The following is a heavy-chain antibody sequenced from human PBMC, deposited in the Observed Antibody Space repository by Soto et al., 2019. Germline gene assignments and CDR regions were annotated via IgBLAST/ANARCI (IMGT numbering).Heavy chain of an antibody. Sequence: QVQLQVSGPGLVKPSQTLSLTCTVSGGSISSGDYYWSWIRQPPGKGLEWIGYIYYSGSTYYNPSLKSRVTISVDTSKNQFSLKLSSVTAADTAVYYCARELEPATGWFDPWGQGTLVTVSS. CDR1: GGSISSGDYY. J-gene: IGHJ5*02. CDR2: IYYSGST. CDR3: ARELEPATGWFDP. V-gene: IGHV4-30-4*01. D-gene: IGHD1-1*01.